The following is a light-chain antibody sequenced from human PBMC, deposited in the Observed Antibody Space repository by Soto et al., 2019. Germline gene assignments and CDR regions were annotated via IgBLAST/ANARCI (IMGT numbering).Light chain of an antibody. CDR2: WAS. CDR3: QQYSSTPRT. CDR1: QSVLYSSNNKNY. Sequence: DIVMTQSPDSLAVSLGDRATINWKPSQSVLYSSNNKNYLAWYQQKPGXPPKLLIYWASTRESGVPDRFSGSGSGTHFTLTISSLQAEDVAAYYCQQYSSTPRTFGGGNKVDIK. V-gene: IGKV4-1*01. J-gene: IGKJ4*01.